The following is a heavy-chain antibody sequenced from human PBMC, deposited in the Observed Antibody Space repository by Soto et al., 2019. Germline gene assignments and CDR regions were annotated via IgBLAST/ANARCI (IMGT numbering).Heavy chain of an antibody. CDR2: ISGSGGST. Sequence: GGSLRLSCAASGFTFSSYAMSWVRQAPGKGLEWVSAISGSGGSTYYADSVKGRFTISRDNSKNTLYLQMNSLRAEDTAVYYCAKAFTFGGVIGNYFDYWGQGTLVTVSS. CDR1: GFTFSSYA. V-gene: IGHV3-23*01. J-gene: IGHJ4*02. D-gene: IGHD3-16*02. CDR3: AKAFTFGGVIGNYFDY.